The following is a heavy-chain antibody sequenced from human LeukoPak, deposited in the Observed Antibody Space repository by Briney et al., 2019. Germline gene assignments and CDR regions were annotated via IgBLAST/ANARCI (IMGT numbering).Heavy chain of an antibody. J-gene: IGHJ3*01. V-gene: IGHV3-7*03. CDR2: INSDGSEG. CDR1: GFTFSGFW. D-gene: IGHD6-6*01. Sequence: TGGSLRLSCAVSGFTFSGFWMSWSRQAPGKGLEWVASINSDGSEGYYADVVKGRFTISRDNAKNSLYLQINSLRAEDTAVYYCARSSYSSSSSVWGQGTMLTVSS. CDR3: ARSSYSSSSSV.